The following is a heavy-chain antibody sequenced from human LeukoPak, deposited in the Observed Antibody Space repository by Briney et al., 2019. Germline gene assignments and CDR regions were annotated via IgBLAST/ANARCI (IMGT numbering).Heavy chain of an antibody. D-gene: IGHD6-19*01. J-gene: IGHJ4*02. CDR1: GGSISSGDYY. Sequence: SQILSLTCTVSGGSISSGDYYWSWIRQPPGKGLEWIGRIYTSGSTNYNPSLKSRVTISVDTSKNQFSLKLSSVTAADTAVYYCARVPRALLSSGWSYYFDYWGQGTLVTVSS. V-gene: IGHV4-61*02. CDR3: ARVPRALLSSGWSYYFDY. CDR2: IYTSGST.